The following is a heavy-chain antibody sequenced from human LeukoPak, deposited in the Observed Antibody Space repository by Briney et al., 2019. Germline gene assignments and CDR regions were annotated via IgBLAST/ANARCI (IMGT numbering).Heavy chain of an antibody. V-gene: IGHV3-74*01. Sequence: GGSLRLSCAASGFNFRNYWMHWVRQDPGKGLLWVSRINGDGSKTTYADSVKRRFTISRDNVKNMVYLHMNSLRVDDAAVYYCICDCVGRSGGDHWGQGTPLTVSS. D-gene: IGHD2-21*01. CDR3: ICDCVGRSGGDH. J-gene: IGHJ4*02. CDR1: GFNFRNYW. CDR2: INGDGSKT.